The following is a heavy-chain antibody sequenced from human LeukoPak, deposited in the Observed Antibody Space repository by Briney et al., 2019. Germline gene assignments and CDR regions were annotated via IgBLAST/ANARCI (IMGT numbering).Heavy chain of an antibody. V-gene: IGHV3-7*04. CDR1: GFTFSSYW. CDR3: AREVRPDY. J-gene: IGHJ4*02. Sequence: GALRLSCAASGFTFSSYWMSWVRQAPGEGLEWVANIKQDGTEKYYMDSVKGRFSISRDNAKNSLYLQMNALRAEDTAVYYCAREVRPDYWGQGTLVTVSS. CDR2: IKQDGTEK. D-gene: IGHD6-6*01.